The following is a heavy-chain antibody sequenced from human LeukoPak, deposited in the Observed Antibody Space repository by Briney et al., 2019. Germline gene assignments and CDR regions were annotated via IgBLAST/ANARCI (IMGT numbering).Heavy chain of an antibody. CDR1: GYSFSNYW. J-gene: IGHJ3*02. Sequence: GESLKISCKGSGYSFSNYWIGWVRQMPGKGLEWMGIIYPGDSDTRYSPSFKGQVTISADKSISTAYLQWSSLKASDTAMYYCARVRLGDDPVAFDIWGQGTMVTVSS. D-gene: IGHD3-16*01. V-gene: IGHV5-51*01. CDR2: IYPGDSDT. CDR3: ARVRLGDDPVAFDI.